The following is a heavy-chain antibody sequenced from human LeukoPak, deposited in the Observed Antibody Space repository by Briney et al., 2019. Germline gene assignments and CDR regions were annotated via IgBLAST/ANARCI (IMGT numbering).Heavy chain of an antibody. CDR3: AREVAARPNYYYYYMDV. J-gene: IGHJ6*03. CDR2: IYSGGST. CDR1: GFTFSSYA. V-gene: IGHV3-53*01. Sequence: PGGSLRLSCAASGFTFSSYAMSWVRQAPGKGLEWVSVIYSGGSTYYADSVKGRFTISRDNSKNTLYLQMNSLRAEDTAVYYCAREVAARPNYYYYYMDVWGKGTTVTVSS. D-gene: IGHD6-6*01.